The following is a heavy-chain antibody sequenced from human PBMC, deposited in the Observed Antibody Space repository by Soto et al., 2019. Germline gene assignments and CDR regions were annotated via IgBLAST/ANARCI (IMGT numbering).Heavy chain of an antibody. CDR2: ISAYNGNT. J-gene: IGHJ5*02. CDR3: ARNCSGGSCYFGWFDP. Sequence: SSVKDPCKETGYTFSNDCISWVRQAPGQGLEWMGWISAYNGNTNYAQKLQGRVTMTTDTSTSTAYMELRSLRSDDTAVYYCARNCSGGSCYFGWFDPWG. D-gene: IGHD2-15*01. CDR1: GYTFSNDC. V-gene: IGHV1-18*01.